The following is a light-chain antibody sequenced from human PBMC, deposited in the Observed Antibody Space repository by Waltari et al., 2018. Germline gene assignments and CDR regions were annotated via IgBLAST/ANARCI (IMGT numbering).Light chain of an antibody. J-gene: IGLJ2*01. V-gene: IGLV1-44*01. CDR1: SNNVGSYA. CDR3: STWDYSLSAVV. Sequence: QSALTQEASVSGTVGQKVTLSCTGNSNNVGSYAVGWYQQISHGAPKTVMFGNSLPSGMPDCFAGSRSWTTASLTISGLQPEDESDDYCSTWDYSLSAVVFGGGTKLTVL. CDR2: GNS.